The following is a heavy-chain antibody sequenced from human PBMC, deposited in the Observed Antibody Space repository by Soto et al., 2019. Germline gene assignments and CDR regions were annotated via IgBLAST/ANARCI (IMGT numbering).Heavy chain of an antibody. CDR1: GDTFSSYA. D-gene: IGHD3-22*01. Sequence: QVQLVQSGAEVKKPGSSVKVSCKASGDTFSSYAINWVRQAPGQGLEWMGGIIPMFGTANYAQTFKGRVTITAGESTSTVYVALSSLRSEDTAVYYCARVGPAHYYDSSGYYAPLDYWGQGTLVTVSS. CDR2: IIPMFGTA. V-gene: IGHV1-69*01. J-gene: IGHJ4*02. CDR3: ARVGPAHYYDSSGYYAPLDY.